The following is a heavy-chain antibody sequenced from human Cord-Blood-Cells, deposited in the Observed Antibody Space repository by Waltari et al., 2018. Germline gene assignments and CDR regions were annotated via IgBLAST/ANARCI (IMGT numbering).Heavy chain of an antibody. CDR2: ISSSSSTR. J-gene: IGHJ4*02. CDR3: ARDLGYDSSHSYFDY. Sequence: EVQLVESGGGLVQPGGSLRLSCAASGFTFSSYSMNWVRQAPGKGLEWVSYISSSSSTRYYADSVKGRFTISRDNAKNALYLQMNSLRDEDTAVYYCARDLGYDSSHSYFDYWGQGTLVTVSS. V-gene: IGHV3-48*02. D-gene: IGHD3-22*01. CDR1: GFTFSSYS.